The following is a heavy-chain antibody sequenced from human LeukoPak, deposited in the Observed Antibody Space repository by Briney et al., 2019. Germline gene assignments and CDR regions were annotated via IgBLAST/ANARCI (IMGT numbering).Heavy chain of an antibody. V-gene: IGHV1-69*05. CDR2: IIPIFGTA. CDR1: GGTFSSYA. CDR3: AKGLLGYCSSTSCYDYYMDV. Sequence: ASVKVSCKASGGTFSSYAISWVRQAPGQGLEWMGGIIPIFGTANYAQKFQGRVTITTDESTSTAYMELSSLRSEDTAVYYCAKGLLGYCSSTSCYDYYMDVWGKGTTVTVSS. J-gene: IGHJ6*03. D-gene: IGHD2-2*01.